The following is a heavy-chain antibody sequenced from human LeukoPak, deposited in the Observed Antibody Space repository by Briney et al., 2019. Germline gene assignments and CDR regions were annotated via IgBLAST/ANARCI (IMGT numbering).Heavy chain of an antibody. CDR1: GFTFSSYS. CDR2: ISSSSSYI. D-gene: IGHD5-24*01. CDR3: ARGRDGYNYYFDY. Sequence: GGSLRLSCAASGFTFSSYSMNWVRQAPGKGLEWVSSISSSSSYIYYADSVKGRFTISRDNSKNTLFLQMNSLRDEDTAVYYCARGRDGYNYYFDYWGQGTLVTVSS. V-gene: IGHV3-21*01. J-gene: IGHJ4*02.